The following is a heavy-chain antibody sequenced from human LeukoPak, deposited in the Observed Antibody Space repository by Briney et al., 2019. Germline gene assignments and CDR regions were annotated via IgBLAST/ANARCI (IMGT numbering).Heavy chain of an antibody. Sequence: GGSLRLSCAASGFTFSSYAVSWVRQAPGKGLEWVSAISGSGGSTYYADSVKGRFTISRDNSKNTLYLQMNSLRAEDTAVYYCANDVVVPAAISPGGMDVWGQGTTVTVSS. CDR1: GFTFSSYA. CDR2: ISGSGGST. D-gene: IGHD2-2*02. J-gene: IGHJ6*02. V-gene: IGHV3-23*01. CDR3: ANDVVVPAAISPGGMDV.